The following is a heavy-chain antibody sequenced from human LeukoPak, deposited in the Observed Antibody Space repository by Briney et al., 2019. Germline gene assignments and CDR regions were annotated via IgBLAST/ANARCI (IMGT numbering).Heavy chain of an antibody. V-gene: IGHV4-59*01. CDR2: IYNSGST. CDR1: GGSISSYY. J-gene: IGHJ6*02. CDR3: ARGRYYYYGIDV. Sequence: PSETLSLACTVSGGSISSYYWSWIRQPPGKGLEWIGYIYNSGSTNYNPSLKSRVTISVETSKNQFSLKLSSVTAADTAVYYCARGRYYYYGIDVWGQGTTVTVSS.